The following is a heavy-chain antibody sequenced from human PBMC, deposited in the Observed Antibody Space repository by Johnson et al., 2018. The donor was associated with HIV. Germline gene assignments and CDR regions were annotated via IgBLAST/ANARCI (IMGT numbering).Heavy chain of an antibody. D-gene: IGHD6-6*01. CDR3: TTTSSSGYTNSYAFDV. Sequence: EVQLVESGGGLVKPGGSLKLSCAASGFTFSNAWMNWVRQAPGKGLEWVSAISGSGGSTYYADSVKGRFTISRDNSKNRLHLQMNSLKTEDTAVYYCTTTSSSGYTNSYAFDVWGQGTMVTVSS. CDR2: ISGSGGST. CDR1: GFTFSNAW. V-gene: IGHV3-23*04. J-gene: IGHJ3*01.